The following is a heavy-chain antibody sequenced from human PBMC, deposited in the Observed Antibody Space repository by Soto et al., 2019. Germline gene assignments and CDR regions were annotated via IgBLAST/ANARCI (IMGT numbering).Heavy chain of an antibody. CDR1: GYTFTSYG. D-gene: IGHD3-16*01. Sequence: GASVKVSCKASGYTFTSYGVSWVRQAPGQGLEWMGWISASNGQTNYIQKVQGRVTLTTEASTSTAYMELRSLRSDDTAVYYCARGGDYYYGLDVWGQGTTVTVSS. CDR3: ARGGDYYYGLDV. CDR2: ISASNGQT. J-gene: IGHJ6*02. V-gene: IGHV1-18*01.